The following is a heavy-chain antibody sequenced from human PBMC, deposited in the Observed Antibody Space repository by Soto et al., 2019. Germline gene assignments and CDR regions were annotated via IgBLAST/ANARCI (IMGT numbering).Heavy chain of an antibody. CDR3: ARDNSPYSSGWHNRHFDY. CDR1: GFTFSSYA. J-gene: IGHJ4*02. Sequence: QVQLVESGGGVVQHGRSLRLSCAASGFTFSSYAMHWVRQAPGKGLEWVAVTSYDGSNKYYADSVKGRVTISRDNSKHTLYLQMNSLRAEDTAVYYCARDNSPYSSGWHNRHFDYWVQVTLVTVSS. CDR2: TSYDGSNK. D-gene: IGHD6-19*01. V-gene: IGHV3-30-3*01.